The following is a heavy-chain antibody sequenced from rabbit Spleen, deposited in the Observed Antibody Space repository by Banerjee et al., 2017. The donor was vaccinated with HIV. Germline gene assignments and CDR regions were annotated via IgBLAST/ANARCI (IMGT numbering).Heavy chain of an antibody. J-gene: IGHJ6*01. V-gene: IGHV1S43*01. D-gene: IGHD8-1*01. Sequence: QQQLEESGGGLVKPGGTLTLTCKASGIDFSSAYYICWVRQAPGKGLELIACIYTASDTTWYARWVHGRFTISRSTSLKTVDLKMTSLTAADTATYFCAGDSGSSFSSYGMDLWGQGTLVTVS. CDR3: AGDSGSSFSSYGMDL. CDR1: GIDFSSAYY. CDR2: IYTASDTT.